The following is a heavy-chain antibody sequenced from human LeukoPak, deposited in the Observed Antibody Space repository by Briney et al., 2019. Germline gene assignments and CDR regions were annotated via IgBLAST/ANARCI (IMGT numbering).Heavy chain of an antibody. V-gene: IGHV4-39*01. CDR2: IHYSGST. J-gene: IGHJ5*02. D-gene: IGHD3-10*01. Sequence: SETLSLTCTVSGGPISRSTHDWGWSRQPPGKWLEWIGSIHYSGSTYYNPSLQNRVTISVDTSKNQFSLKLSSVTAPDTAVYYCARPGGSGSYSDQNWFDPWGQGTLVTVSS. CDR1: GGPISRSTHD. CDR3: ARPGGSGSYSDQNWFDP.